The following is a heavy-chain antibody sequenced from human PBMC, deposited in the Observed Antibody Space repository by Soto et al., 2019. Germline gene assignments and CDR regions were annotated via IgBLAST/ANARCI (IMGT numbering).Heavy chain of an antibody. CDR1: GVTFSSYS. CDR3: AREWVVSYYYYGMDV. J-gene: IGHJ6*02. D-gene: IGHD2-2*01. CDR2: ISSSSSYI. V-gene: IGHV3-21*01. Sequence: SGGSLRLSCAASGVTFSSYSMNWVRQAPGKGLEWVSSISSSSSYIYYADSVKGRFTISRDNAKNSLYLQMNSLRAEDTAVYYCAREWVVSYYYYGMDVWGRGTTVTVSS.